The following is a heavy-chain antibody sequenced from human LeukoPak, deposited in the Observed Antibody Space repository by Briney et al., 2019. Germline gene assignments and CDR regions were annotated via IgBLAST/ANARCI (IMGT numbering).Heavy chain of an antibody. Sequence: SQTLSLTCTVSGGAYYWTWIRQHPGKRLEWIGYIYYDGSTYYNPPLKSRVSISLDTSKNQFSLNLSSVTAADTAVYYCARCGWGQLHTAMSYFDYWGQGTLVTVSS. V-gene: IGHV4-31*03. D-gene: IGHD5-18*01. J-gene: IGHJ4*02. CDR1: GGAYY. CDR2: IYYDGST. CDR3: ARCGWGQLHTAMSYFDY.